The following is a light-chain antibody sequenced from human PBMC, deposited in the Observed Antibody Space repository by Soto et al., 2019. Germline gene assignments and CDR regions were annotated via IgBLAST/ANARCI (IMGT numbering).Light chain of an antibody. V-gene: IGKV3-20*01. CDR1: QSVSSKY. CDR2: AAS. Sequence: EIMLTQSPGTLSLSPGEGATLSCRASQSVSSKYLAWYQQKPGQAPRLLIYAASSRATGVPDRFSGSGSGTDFTLTISRLEPEDFAVYYCQQYGSSGTFGQGSKLEIK. CDR3: QQYGSSGT. J-gene: IGKJ2*01.